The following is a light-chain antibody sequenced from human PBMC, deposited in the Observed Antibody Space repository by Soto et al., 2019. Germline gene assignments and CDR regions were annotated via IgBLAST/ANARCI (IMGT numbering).Light chain of an antibody. V-gene: IGLV2-14*01. J-gene: IGLJ1*01. CDR3: TSYTTTSPYV. Sequence: QSALTQPASVSGSPGQSITISCTGTINDVGGYDFVSWYQHHPGKAPELMIFEVSNRPSGVSNRFSGSKSGNTASLTISGLQDEDEADYYCTSYTTTSPYVFGTGTKVTVL. CDR2: EVS. CDR1: INDVGGYDF.